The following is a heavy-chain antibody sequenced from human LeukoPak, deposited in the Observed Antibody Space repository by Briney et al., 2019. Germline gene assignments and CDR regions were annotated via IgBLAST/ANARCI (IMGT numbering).Heavy chain of an antibody. V-gene: IGHV3-11*04. CDR1: GFTFSDYY. CDR2: ISSSGSTI. D-gene: IGHD2-15*01. J-gene: IGHJ4*02. Sequence: GGSLRLSCAASGFTFSDYYMSWIRQAPGKGLEWVSDISSSGSTIYYADSVKGRFTISRDNAKNSLYLQMNSLRAEDTTVYYCARDGYCSGGSCYSGGTSPIDYWGQGTLVTVSS. CDR3: ARDGYCSGGSCYSGGTSPIDY.